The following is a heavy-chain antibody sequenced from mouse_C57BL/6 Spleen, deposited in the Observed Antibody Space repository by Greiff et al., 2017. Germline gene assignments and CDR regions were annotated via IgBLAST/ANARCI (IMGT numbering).Heavy chain of an antibody. J-gene: IGHJ4*01. CDR3: ARKEEYDYDGGAYYYAMDY. CDR2: IYPGSGST. V-gene: IGHV1-55*01. D-gene: IGHD2-4*01. CDR1: GYTFTSYW. Sequence: QVQLQQPGAELVKPGASVKMSCKASGYTFTSYWITWVKQRPGQGLEWIGDIYPGSGSTNYNEKFKSKATLTVDTSSSTAYMQLSSLTSEDSAVYYCARKEEYDYDGGAYYYAMDYWGQGTSVTVSS.